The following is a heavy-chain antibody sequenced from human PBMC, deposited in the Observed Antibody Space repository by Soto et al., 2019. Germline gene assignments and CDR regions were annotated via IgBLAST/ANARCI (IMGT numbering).Heavy chain of an antibody. CDR2: ISWNSGSI. CDR1: GFTFDDYA. D-gene: IGHD1-7*01. CDR3: AKDIFSETNWNYQFDP. Sequence: PGGSLRLSCAASGFTFDDYAMHWVRQAPGKGLEWVSGISWNSGSIGYADSVKGRFTISRDNAKNSLYLQMNSLRAEDTALYYCAKDIFSETNWNYQFDPWGQGTLVTVSS. J-gene: IGHJ5*02. V-gene: IGHV3-9*01.